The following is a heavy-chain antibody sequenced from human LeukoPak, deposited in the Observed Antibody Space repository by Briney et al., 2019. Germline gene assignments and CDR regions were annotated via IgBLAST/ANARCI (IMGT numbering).Heavy chain of an antibody. CDR1: GYSISSGYY. Sequence: SSETLSLTCTVSGYSISSGYYWGWIRQPPGKGLEWIGSIYHSGSTYYNPSLKSRVTISVDTSKNQFSLKLSSVTAADTAVYYCARDNREYSGYDWGIWGVPWFDPWGQGTLVTVSS. D-gene: IGHD5-12*01. CDR3: ARDNREYSGYDWGIWGVPWFDP. V-gene: IGHV4-38-2*02. J-gene: IGHJ5*02. CDR2: IYHSGST.